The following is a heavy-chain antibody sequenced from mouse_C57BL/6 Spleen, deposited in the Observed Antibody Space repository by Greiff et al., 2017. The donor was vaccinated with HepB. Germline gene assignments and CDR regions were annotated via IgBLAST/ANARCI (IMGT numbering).Heavy chain of an antibody. J-gene: IGHJ3*01. CDR2: IWRGGST. D-gene: IGHD1-1*01. CDR3: AKSYYDGPAWFAY. CDR1: GFSLTSYG. Sequence: QVQLQQSGPGLVQPSQSLSITCTVSGFSLTSYGVHWVRQSPGKGLEWLGVIWRGGSTDYNAAFMSRLSITKDNSKSQVFFKMNSLQADDTAIYYCAKSYYDGPAWFAYWGQGTLVTVSA. V-gene: IGHV2-5*01.